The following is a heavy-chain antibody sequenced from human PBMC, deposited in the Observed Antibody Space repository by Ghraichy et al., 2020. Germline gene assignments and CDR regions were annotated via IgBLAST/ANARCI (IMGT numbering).Heavy chain of an antibody. CDR2: IYYSGST. V-gene: IGHV4-39*07. CDR3: ARHYHYGSGRTVFDY. J-gene: IGHJ4*02. Sequence: SETLYLTCTVSGGSISSSSYYWGWIRQPPGKGLEWIGSIYYSGSTYYNPSLKSRVTISVDTSKNQFSLKLSSVTAADTAVYYCARHYHYGSGRTVFDYWGQGTLVTVSS. CDR1: GGSISSSSYY. D-gene: IGHD3-10*01.